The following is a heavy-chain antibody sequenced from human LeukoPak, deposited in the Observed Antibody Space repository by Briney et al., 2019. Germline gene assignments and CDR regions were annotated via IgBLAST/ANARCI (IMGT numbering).Heavy chain of an antibody. Sequence: PSETLSLTCTVSGGSISSYYWSWIRQPPGKGLEWIGYIYYSGSTNYNPSLKSRVTISVDRSKNQFSLRLSSVTAADTAVYYCARRRPAVGATFDYWGQGTLVTVSS. J-gene: IGHJ4*02. CDR1: GGSISSYY. CDR2: IYYSGST. D-gene: IGHD1-26*01. CDR3: ARRRPAVGATFDY. V-gene: IGHV4-59*08.